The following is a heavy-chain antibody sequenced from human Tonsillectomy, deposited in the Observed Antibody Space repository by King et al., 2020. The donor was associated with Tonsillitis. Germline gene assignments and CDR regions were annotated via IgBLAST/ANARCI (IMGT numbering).Heavy chain of an antibody. V-gene: IGHV3-23*04. Sequence: VQLVESGGGLVQPGGSLRLSCAASGFTFSSYAMSWVRQAPGKGLEWVSAISGSGGSTYYADSVRGRFTISRDNSKNTLYLQMNSLRAEDTAVYYCAKGEPYCGGDCWPQWFDPWGQGTLVTVSS. CDR2: ISGSGGST. CDR1: GFTFSSYA. J-gene: IGHJ5*02. CDR3: AKGEPYCGGDCWPQWFDP. D-gene: IGHD2-21*02.